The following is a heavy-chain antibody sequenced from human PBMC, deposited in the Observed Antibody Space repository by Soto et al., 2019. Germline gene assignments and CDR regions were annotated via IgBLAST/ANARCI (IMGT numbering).Heavy chain of an antibody. J-gene: IGHJ4*02. V-gene: IGHV1-18*01. CDR3: ARESPPVDY. CDR2: ISAYNGNT. Sequence: QVQLVQSGAEVKKPGASVKVSCKASGYTFSNYGISWVRQAPGQGLEWMGWISAYNGNTKYAQELQGRVTMTTDTPTSTDYMQLRSLRSDDTAVYYCARESPPVDYWGQGTLVTVSS. CDR1: GYTFSNYG.